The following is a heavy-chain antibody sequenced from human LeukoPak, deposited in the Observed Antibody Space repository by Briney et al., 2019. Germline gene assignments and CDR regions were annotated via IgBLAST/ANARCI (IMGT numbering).Heavy chain of an antibody. CDR2: IYYSGAT. Sequence: KTSETLSLTCTVSGGSISTYYWNWIRQPPGKGLEWIGYIYYSGATNYNPSLKSRVTISVDTSKNQFSLKLSSVTAADTAVYYCARGMYIAAAQYGFWGQGTLVTVSS. J-gene: IGHJ4*02. D-gene: IGHD6-13*01. V-gene: IGHV4-59*01. CDR1: GGSISTYY. CDR3: ARGMYIAAAQYGF.